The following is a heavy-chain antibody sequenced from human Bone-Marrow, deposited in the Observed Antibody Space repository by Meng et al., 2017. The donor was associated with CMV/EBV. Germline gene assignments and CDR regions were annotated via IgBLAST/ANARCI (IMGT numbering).Heavy chain of an antibody. J-gene: IGHJ4*02. CDR2: IYHSGST. CDR1: GYSLSSGCN. CDR3: ARDAPGWTVATADYDYSGYFSDY. V-gene: IGHV4-38-2*02. Sequence: SESLSLTCPVSGYSLSSGCNLGWIPQPPGKGLEWIGSIYHSGSTNNNPSLKSRVTISVDTSKNPFSLKLSSVTAADTAVYYCARDAPGWTVATADYDYSGYFSDYWGQGTLVTVSS. D-gene: IGHD3-22*01.